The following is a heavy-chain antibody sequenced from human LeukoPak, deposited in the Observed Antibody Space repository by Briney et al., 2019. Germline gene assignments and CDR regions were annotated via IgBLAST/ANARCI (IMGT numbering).Heavy chain of an antibody. CDR3: ARQGTMTRGGYWLDP. D-gene: IGHD3-10*01. Sequence: PSETLSLTCSVSGASINSTNFYWSWIRQPPVKGLESIGSISYTGNTYSNPSLNSRVTMSVDTSKNQFSLKLSSVTAADTAVYYCARQGTMTRGGYWLDPWGQGTLVTVSS. CDR1: GASINSTNFY. CDR2: ISYTGNT. J-gene: IGHJ5*02. V-gene: IGHV4-39*01.